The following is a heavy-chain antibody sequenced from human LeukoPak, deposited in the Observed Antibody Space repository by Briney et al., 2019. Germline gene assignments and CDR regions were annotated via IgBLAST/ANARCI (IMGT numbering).Heavy chain of an antibody. V-gene: IGHV4-34*01. J-gene: IGHJ4*02. Sequence: SETPSLTCAVYGGSFSGYYWSWIRQPPGKGLEWIGEINHSGSTNYNPSLKSRVTISVDTSKNQFSLKLSSVTAADTAVYYCARVTVSWGRPYYFDYWGQGTLVTVSS. CDR2: INHSGST. CDR3: ARVTVSWGRPYYFDY. CDR1: GGSFSGYY. D-gene: IGHD3-16*01.